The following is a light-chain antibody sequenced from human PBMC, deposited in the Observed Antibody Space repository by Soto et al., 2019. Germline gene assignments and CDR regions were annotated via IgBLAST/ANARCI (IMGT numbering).Light chain of an antibody. J-gene: IGKJ4*01. CDR1: QGVSSK. CDR3: QQTYTTPLT. CDR2: SAS. V-gene: IGKV1-39*01. Sequence: DIQMTQSPSALSASVGGTVTISCRASQGVSSKVNWYQQKPGRAPKLLIHSASTLLSGVSTRFSGRRSGTDFTLTISRLQPEDFASYFCQQTYTTPLTFGGGTKVDIK.